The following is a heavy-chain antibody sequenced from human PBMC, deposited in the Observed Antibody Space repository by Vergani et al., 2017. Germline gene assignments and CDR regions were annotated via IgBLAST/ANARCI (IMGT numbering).Heavy chain of an antibody. D-gene: IGHD3-10*01. V-gene: IGHV3-23*01. CDR2: ISGSGGST. CDR3: AKDGDMTMGRGVIPPNWFDP. Sequence: EVQLLESGGGLVQPGGSLRLSCAASGFTFSSYALSWVRQAPGKGLEWVSAISGSGGSTYYADSVKGRFTISRDNPKNTVYPQMNSLRAEDTAVYYCAKDGDMTMGRGVIPPNWFDPWGQGTLVTVSS. CDR1: GFTFSSYA. J-gene: IGHJ5*02.